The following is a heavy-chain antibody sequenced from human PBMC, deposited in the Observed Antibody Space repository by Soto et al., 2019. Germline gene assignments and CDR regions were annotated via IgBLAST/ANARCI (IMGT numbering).Heavy chain of an antibody. CDR2: ISAYNGNT. CDR3: ARAYTVAEYYYGMDV. V-gene: IGHV1-18*01. Sequence: QVQLVQSGAEVKKPGASVKVSCKASGYTFTSYGISWVRQAPGQGLEWMGWISAYNGNTNYAQKLQGRVTMTTDTSTSTAYMELRSRRSDDTAVYYCARAYTVAEYYYGMDVWGQGTTVTVSS. J-gene: IGHJ6*02. CDR1: GYTFTSYG. D-gene: IGHD2-2*02.